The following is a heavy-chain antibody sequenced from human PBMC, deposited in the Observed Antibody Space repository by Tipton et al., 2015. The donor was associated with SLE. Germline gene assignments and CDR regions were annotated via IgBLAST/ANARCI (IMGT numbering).Heavy chain of an antibody. J-gene: IGHJ4*02. D-gene: IGHD6-13*01. CDR2: IYYRGST. Sequence: TLSLTCTVSGVSISSYYWSWIRQPPGKGLEWIGYIYYRGSTYYNPSLKSRVTISVDTSKNQFSLKLSSVTAADTAVYYCARLVSWPYYFDYWGQGTLVTVSS. V-gene: IGHV4-59*12. CDR1: GVSISSYY. CDR3: ARLVSWPYYFDY.